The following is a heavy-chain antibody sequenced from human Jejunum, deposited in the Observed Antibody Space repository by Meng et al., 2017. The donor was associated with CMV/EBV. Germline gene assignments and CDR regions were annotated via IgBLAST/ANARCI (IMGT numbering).Heavy chain of an antibody. CDR1: GFTFSSYG. J-gene: IGHJ4*02. CDR3: ATTYYDSSGYNKGGY. CDR2: ISYDGSNK. Sequence: SGFTFSSYGMHWVRQAPGKGLEWVAVISYDGSNKYYADSVKGRFTISRDNSKNTLYLQMNSLRAEDTAVYYCATTYYDSSGYNKGGYWGQGTLVTVSS. D-gene: IGHD3-22*01. V-gene: IGHV3-30*03.